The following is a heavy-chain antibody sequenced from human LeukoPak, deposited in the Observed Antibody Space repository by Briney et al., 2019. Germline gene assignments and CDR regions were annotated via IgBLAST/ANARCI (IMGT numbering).Heavy chain of an antibody. V-gene: IGHV3-66*04. D-gene: IGHD3-10*01. CDR1: GFTVSSNY. Sequence: GGSLRLSCAASGFTVSSNYMSWVRQAPGKGLEWVSVIYSGGRTYYADSVKGRFTISRDNSKNTLYLQMNSLTAEDTAVYYCARHVWFGEHNGHENWFDPWGQGTLVIVSS. CDR2: IYSGGRT. CDR3: ARHVWFGEHNGHENWFDP. J-gene: IGHJ5*02.